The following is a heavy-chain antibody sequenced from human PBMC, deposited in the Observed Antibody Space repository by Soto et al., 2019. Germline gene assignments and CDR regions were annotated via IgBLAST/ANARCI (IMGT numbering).Heavy chain of an antibody. V-gene: IGHV4-30-2*01. D-gene: IGHD6-13*01. CDR2: MYHSGST. Sequence: SETLSLTCAVSGGSISSGGYSWSWIRQPPGKGLEWIGYMYHSGSTYYNPSLKSRVTISIDRSKNQFSLKLSSVTAADTAVYYCAKDKGSSWYEIDYWGQGTLVNVSS. J-gene: IGHJ4*02. CDR3: AKDKGSSWYEIDY. CDR1: GGSISSGGYS.